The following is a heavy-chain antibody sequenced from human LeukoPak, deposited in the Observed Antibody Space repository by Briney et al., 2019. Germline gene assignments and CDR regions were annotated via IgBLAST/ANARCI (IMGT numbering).Heavy chain of an antibody. Sequence: SETLSLTCTVSGGSIGNSNPFWAWIRQPPGKGLEWIGTIYYSGITHYSPSLKSRVTISVDTSKNQFSLKLSSVTATDTALYYCARRVYGTSQYYWGQGTLVTVSS. V-gene: IGHV4-39*01. D-gene: IGHD5/OR15-5a*01. J-gene: IGHJ4*02. CDR1: GGSIGNSNPF. CDR3: ARRVYGTSQYY. CDR2: IYYSGIT.